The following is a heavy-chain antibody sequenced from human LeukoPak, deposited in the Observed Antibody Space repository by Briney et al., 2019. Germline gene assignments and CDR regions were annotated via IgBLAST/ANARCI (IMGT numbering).Heavy chain of an antibody. V-gene: IGHV4-59*01. D-gene: IGHD5-24*01. CDR2: IYYSGST. J-gene: IGHJ4*02. Sequence: LETLSLTCTVSGGSISSYYWSWIRQPPGKGLEWIGYIYYSGSTNCNPSLKSRVTISVDTSKNQFSLKLSSVTAADTAVYYCAREMATIGRYYFDYWGQGTLVTVSS. CDR3: AREMATIGRYYFDY. CDR1: GGSISSYY.